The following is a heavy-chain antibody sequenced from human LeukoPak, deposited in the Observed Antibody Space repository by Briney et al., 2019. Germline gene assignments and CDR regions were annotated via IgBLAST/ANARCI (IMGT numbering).Heavy chain of an antibody. J-gene: IGHJ3*02. CDR2: IIPIFGTA. V-gene: IGHV1-69*13. CDR3: AGPLADPDAFDI. CDR1: GGTFSSYA. Sequence: SVKVSCKASGGTFSSYAISWVRQAPGQGPEWMGGIIPIFGTANYAQKFQGRVTITADESTSTAYMELSSLRSEDTAVYYCAGPLADPDAFDIWGQGTMVTVSS.